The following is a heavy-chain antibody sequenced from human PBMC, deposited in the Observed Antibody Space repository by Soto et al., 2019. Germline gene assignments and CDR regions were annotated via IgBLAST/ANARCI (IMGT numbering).Heavy chain of an antibody. Sequence: ASVKVACKASGYTFTSYDINWVRQATGQGLEWMGWMNPNSGNTGYAQKFQGRVTMTRNTSISTAYMELSSLRSEDTAVYYCARGRSYYDILTGQRYYYYGMDVWGQGTTATVSS. J-gene: IGHJ6*02. D-gene: IGHD3-9*01. CDR3: ARGRSYYDILTGQRYYYYGMDV. CDR1: GYTFTSYD. CDR2: MNPNSGNT. V-gene: IGHV1-8*01.